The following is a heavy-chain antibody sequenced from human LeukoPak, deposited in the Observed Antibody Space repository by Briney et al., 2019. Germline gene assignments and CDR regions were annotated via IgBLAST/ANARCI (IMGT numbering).Heavy chain of an antibody. CDR1: GGSISTSIYY. V-gene: IGHV4-39*02. J-gene: IGHJ4*02. D-gene: IGHD2-21*02. Sequence: SETLSLTCTVSGGSISTSIYYWGWIRQPPGKGLEWIGTIYYSGTTYHNPSLKSRVTISVDTSKNHFSLRLSSVTAADTAVFYCTRLGQYCGSDCYPPSFDYWGQGTQVTVSS. CDR2: IYYSGTT. CDR3: TRLGQYCGSDCYPPSFDY.